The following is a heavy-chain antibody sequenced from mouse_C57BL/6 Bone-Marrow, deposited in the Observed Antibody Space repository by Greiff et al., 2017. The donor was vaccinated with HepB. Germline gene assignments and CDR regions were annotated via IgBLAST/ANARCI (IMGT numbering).Heavy chain of an antibody. CDR2: ISDGGSYT. V-gene: IGHV5-4*01. J-gene: IGHJ3*01. CDR3: ARDVNGNYAAWFAY. D-gene: IGHD2-1*01. CDR1: GFTFSSYA. Sequence: EVNVVESGGGLVKPGGSLKLSCAASGFTFSSYAMSWVRQTPEKRLEWVATISDGGSYTYYPDNVKGRFTISRDNAKNNLYLQMSHLKSEDTAMYYCARDVNGNYAAWFAYWGQGTLVTVSA.